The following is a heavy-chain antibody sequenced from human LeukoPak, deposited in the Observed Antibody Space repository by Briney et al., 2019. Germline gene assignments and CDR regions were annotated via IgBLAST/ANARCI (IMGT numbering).Heavy chain of an antibody. Sequence: SETLSLTCAVSGGSISSGGYSWSWIRQPPGKGLEWIGYIYHTGYTYYNPSLKSRVTISVDGSKNQFSLKLNSVTAADTAVYYCARVGGGREIDYWGQGTLVTVSS. CDR3: ARVGGGREIDY. CDR1: GGSISSGGYS. D-gene: IGHD3-16*01. CDR2: IYHTGYT. J-gene: IGHJ4*02. V-gene: IGHV4-30-2*01.